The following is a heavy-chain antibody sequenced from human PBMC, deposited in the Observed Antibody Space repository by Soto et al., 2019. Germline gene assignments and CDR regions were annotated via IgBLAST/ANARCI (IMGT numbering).Heavy chain of an antibody. D-gene: IGHD2-2*01. V-gene: IGHV3-66*01. CDR3: ARDQYCSSTSCYDG. Sequence: GGSLRLSCAASGFTVRNNYMSWVRQEPGKGMERVSVIYSRRSKYYAHSKKGRFIISRDNSKFTLYLQLNSLRAEDTAVYYCARDQYCSSTSCYDGWGQGT. CDR2: IYSRRSK. J-gene: IGHJ4*02. CDR1: GFTVRNNY.